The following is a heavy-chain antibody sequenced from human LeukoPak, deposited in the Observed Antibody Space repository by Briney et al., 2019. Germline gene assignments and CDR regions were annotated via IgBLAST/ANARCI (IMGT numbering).Heavy chain of an antibody. D-gene: IGHD3-10*01. CDR2: ISSSSSYI. V-gene: IGHV3-21*01. J-gene: IGHJ4*02. Sequence: PGGSLRLSCAASGFTFSSYSMNWVRQAPGKGLKWVSSISSSSSYIYYADSVKGRFTISRDNAKNSLYLQMNSLRAEDTAVYYCARARYGSGSYPPFFDYWGQGTLVTVSS. CDR1: GFTFSSYS. CDR3: ARARYGSGSYPPFFDY.